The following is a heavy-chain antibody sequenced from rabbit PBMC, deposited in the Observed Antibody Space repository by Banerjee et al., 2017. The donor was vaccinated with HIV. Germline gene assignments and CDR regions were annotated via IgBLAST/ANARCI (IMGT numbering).Heavy chain of an antibody. CDR2: IDADSSVST. D-gene: IGHD4-1*01. Sequence: QEQLEESGGALVKPEGSLTLTCKASGFSFSNKYVMCWVRQAPGKGLEWIACIDADSSVSTTYANWAKGRFTISKTSSTTVTLQMTSLTAADTATYFCARDLAGVIGWNFNLWGQGTLVTVS. V-gene: IGHV1S45*01. J-gene: IGHJ4*01. CDR3: ARDLAGVIGWNFNL. CDR1: GFSFSNKYV.